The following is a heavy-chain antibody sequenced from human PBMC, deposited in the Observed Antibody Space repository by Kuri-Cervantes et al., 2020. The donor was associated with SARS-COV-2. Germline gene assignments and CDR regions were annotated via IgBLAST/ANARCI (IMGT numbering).Heavy chain of an antibody. CDR3: ARPTGDQGAFDI. J-gene: IGHJ3*02. D-gene: IGHD7-27*01. CDR1: GDSIRSHY. CDR2: ICYTGTISFSGST. Sequence: SETLSLTCTVTGDSIRSHYWSWVRQPPGKRLEWIGYICYTGTISFSGSTKYNPSLNSRVTMSMDTSKNQFSLKLSSVTAADTAVYYCARPTGDQGAFDIWGQGTMVTVSS. V-gene: IGHV4-59*08.